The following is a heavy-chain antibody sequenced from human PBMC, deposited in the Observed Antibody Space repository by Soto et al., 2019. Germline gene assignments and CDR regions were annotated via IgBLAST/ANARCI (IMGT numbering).Heavy chain of an antibody. Sequence: VASVKVSCKASGGTFSSYAISWVRQAPGQGLEWMGGIIPIFGTANYAQKFQGRVTITADESTSTAYMELSSLRSEDTAVYYCARDRSGGSPVYFDYWGQGTLVTVSS. CDR2: IIPIFGTA. V-gene: IGHV1-69*13. CDR1: GGTFSSYA. D-gene: IGHD2-15*01. J-gene: IGHJ4*02. CDR3: ARDRSGGSPVYFDY.